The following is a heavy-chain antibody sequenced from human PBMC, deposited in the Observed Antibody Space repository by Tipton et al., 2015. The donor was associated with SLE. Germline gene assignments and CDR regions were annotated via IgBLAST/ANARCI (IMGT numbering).Heavy chain of an antibody. V-gene: IGHV4-31*03. J-gene: IGHJ3*01. D-gene: IGHD3-22*01. Sequence: TLSLTCTVSGGSISSGGYYWSWIRQYPGKGLEWIGYISYSGSTNYNSSLKSRLTISVDTSKNQFSLTLSSVTAADTAVYYCARDTDRGSSAYAGAFDFWGQGTVVTVSS. CDR3: ARDTDRGSSAYAGAFDF. CDR2: ISYSGST. CDR1: GGSISSGGYY.